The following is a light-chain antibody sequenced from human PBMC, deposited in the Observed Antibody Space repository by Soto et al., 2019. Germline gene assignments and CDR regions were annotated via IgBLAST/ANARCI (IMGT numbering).Light chain of an antibody. J-gene: IGLJ2*01. CDR3: CSYAGSVV. V-gene: IGLV2-23*02. CDR1: SSDVGSYNL. CDR2: EVI. Sequence: QSALTQPASVSGSPGQSITISCTGTSSDVGSYNLVSWYQQHPGKAPKLMIYEVIKRPSGVSNRFSGSKSGNTASLTISGLQAEDEAEYYCCSYAGSVVFGGGTKLTVL.